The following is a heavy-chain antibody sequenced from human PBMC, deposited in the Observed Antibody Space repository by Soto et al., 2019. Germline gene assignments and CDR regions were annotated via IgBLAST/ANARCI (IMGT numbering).Heavy chain of an antibody. V-gene: IGHV5-10-1*01. Sequence: PGEALKISCKASGHSFTNYWISCLRRLPGKGLEWMGRIDPSDSYTTYSPSLQGHVSISVDRSINTAYLQLWRLVALDTAIYYCPRGALCRDSKGYDDFWGQGTLVTVSS. D-gene: IGHD2-21*02. J-gene: IGHJ4*03. CDR2: IDPSDSYT. CDR3: PRGALCRDSKGYDDF. CDR1: GHSFTNYW.